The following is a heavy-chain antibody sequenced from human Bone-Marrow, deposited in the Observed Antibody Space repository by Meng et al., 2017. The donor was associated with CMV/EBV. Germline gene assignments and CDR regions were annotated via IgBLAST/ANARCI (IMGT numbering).Heavy chain of an antibody. Sequence: GASLRLSCAASGFTFSSYSMNWVRQAPGKGLEWVSSISSSSSYIYYADSVKGRFTISRDNAKNSLYLQMNSLRAEDTAVYYCASHPHTNWFDPWGHGTLVTFSS. J-gene: IGHJ5*02. V-gene: IGHV3-21*01. CDR3: ASHPHTNWFDP. CDR1: GFTFSSYS. CDR2: ISSSSSYI.